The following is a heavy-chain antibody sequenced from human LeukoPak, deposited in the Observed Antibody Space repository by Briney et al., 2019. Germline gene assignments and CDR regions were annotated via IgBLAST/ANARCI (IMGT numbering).Heavy chain of an antibody. CDR2: IYHSGST. Sequence: PSETLSLTCAVSGGSISSGGYSWSWIRQPPGKGLEWIGYIYHSGSTYYNPSLKSRVTISVDRSKNQFSLKLSSVTAADTAVYYCASGSSGWADAFDIWGQGTMVTVSS. J-gene: IGHJ3*02. D-gene: IGHD6-19*01. CDR3: ASGSSGWADAFDI. CDR1: GGSISSGGYS. V-gene: IGHV4-30-2*01.